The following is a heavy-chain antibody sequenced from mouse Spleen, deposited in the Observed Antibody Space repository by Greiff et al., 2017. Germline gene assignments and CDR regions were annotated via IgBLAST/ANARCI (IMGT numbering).Heavy chain of an antibody. CDR1: GFNIKDDY. CDR2: IDPENGDT. D-gene: IGHD3-2*01. CDR3: TTLDSSGLYYAMDY. J-gene: IGHJ4*01. Sequence: EVQLQQSGAELVRPGASVKLSCTASGFNIKDDYMHWVKQRPEQGLEWIGWIDPENGDTEYASKFQGKATITADTSSNTAYLQLSSLTSEDTAVYYCTTLDSSGLYYAMDYWGQGTSVTVSS. V-gene: IGHV14-4*01.